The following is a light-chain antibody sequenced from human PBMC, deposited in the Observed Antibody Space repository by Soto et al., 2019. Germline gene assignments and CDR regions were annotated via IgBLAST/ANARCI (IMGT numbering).Light chain of an antibody. CDR2: GAS. Sequence: EIVMTQSPATLSVSLGERATLSCRASQTVSSNLAWYQQRPGQAPRLLIYGASTRATGIPARFSGSGSGTEFTLTISSLQSEDFAVYYCQQYHNWYTFGLGTKLEIK. CDR3: QQYHNWYT. V-gene: IGKV3-15*01. J-gene: IGKJ2*01. CDR1: QTVSSN.